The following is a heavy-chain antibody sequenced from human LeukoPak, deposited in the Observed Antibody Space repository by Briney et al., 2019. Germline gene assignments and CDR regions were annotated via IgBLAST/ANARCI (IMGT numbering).Heavy chain of an antibody. J-gene: IGHJ4*02. D-gene: IGHD3-22*01. CDR1: GYTFTSSG. CDR3: ARYYSSGSSPFDY. V-gene: IGHV1-18*01. Sequence: ASVKVSFEATGYTFTSSGISWVSHAPAPGLERMGWISAYNGNTNYAQKLQGRVTMTTDTSTSTAYMELRSLRSDDTAVYYCARYYSSGSSPFDYWGQGTLVTVSS. CDR2: ISAYNGNT.